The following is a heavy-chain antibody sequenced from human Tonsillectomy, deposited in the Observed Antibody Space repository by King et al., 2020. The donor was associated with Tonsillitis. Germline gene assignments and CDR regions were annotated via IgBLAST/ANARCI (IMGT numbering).Heavy chain of an antibody. CDR1: GFTFGDYA. V-gene: IGHV3-49*05. D-gene: IGHD2-21*01. Sequence: DVQLVESGGGLVKPGRSLRLSCTASGFTFGDYAMSWFRQAPGKGLEWVGFIRNKAYGGTTEYAASVKGRFTISRDDSKSIAYLQMNSLKTEDPAVYHCARENEEASGDWFDPWGQGTLVTVSS. CDR2: IRNKAYGGTT. J-gene: IGHJ5*02. CDR3: ARENEEASGDWFDP.